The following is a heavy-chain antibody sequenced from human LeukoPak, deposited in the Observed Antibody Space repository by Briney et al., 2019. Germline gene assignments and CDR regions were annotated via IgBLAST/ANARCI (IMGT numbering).Heavy chain of an antibody. CDR1: GYSFTSYW. CDR2: IDPSDSYT. Sequence: GESLKISCKGSGYSFTSYWISWVRQMPGKGLEWMGRIDPSDSYTNYSPSFQGHVTISADKSISTAYPQWSSLKASDTAMYYCARGGIAAAPIYYYYYGMDVWGQGTTVTVSS. D-gene: IGHD6-13*01. J-gene: IGHJ6*02. V-gene: IGHV5-10-1*01. CDR3: ARGGIAAAPIYYYYYGMDV.